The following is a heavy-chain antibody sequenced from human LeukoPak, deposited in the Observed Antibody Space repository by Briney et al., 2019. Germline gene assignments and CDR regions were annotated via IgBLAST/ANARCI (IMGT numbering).Heavy chain of an antibody. J-gene: IGHJ4*02. V-gene: IGHV3-21*01. CDR1: GFTFSSYR. CDR2: ISHSSNYI. CDR3: ARWELIDY. D-gene: IGHD1-26*01. Sequence: GGSLRLSCAASGFTFSSYRMNWVRQAPGKGLEWVSSISHSSNYIYYADSVKGRFTISRDNAKNSLYLQMNSLRAEDTAVYYCARWELIDYWGQGTLVTVSS.